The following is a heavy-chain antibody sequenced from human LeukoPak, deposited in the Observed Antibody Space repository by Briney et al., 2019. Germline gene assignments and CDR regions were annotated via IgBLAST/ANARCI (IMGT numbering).Heavy chain of an antibody. D-gene: IGHD2-2*01. V-gene: IGHV3-7*03. CDR2: MNIDGSEK. CDR1: GFTFSNYW. CDR3: ARPASQFYYYHMDV. Sequence: GGSLRLSCAASGFTFSNYWMGWVRQAPGKRLEWVANMNIDGSEKYYADSVKGRFSISRDNARNSVYLQMASLRADDTAVYYCARPASQFYYYHMDVWGQGTTVTVSS. J-gene: IGHJ6*02.